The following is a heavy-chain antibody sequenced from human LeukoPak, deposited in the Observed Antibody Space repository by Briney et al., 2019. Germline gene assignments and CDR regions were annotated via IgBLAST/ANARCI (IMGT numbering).Heavy chain of an antibody. D-gene: IGHD2-2*01. CDR1: GFTFSSYA. J-gene: IGHJ6*03. CDR2: ISYDGSNK. Sequence: GGSLRLSCAASGFTFSSYAMHWVRQAPGKGLEWVAVISYDGSNKYYADSVKGRFTISRDNSKNTLYLQMNSLRAEDTAVYYCARDQDCSSTSCSMHYYYMDVWGKGTTVTVSS. CDR3: ARDQDCSSTSCSMHYYYMDV. V-gene: IGHV3-30*04.